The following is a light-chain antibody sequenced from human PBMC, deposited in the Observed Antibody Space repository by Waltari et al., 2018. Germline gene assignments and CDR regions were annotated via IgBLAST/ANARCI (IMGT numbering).Light chain of an antibody. Sequence: DIQMTQSPSSLSASVGVRVTITCRASQRISTYLNWYQHTPGKAPKLLIYAASSLQSGVPSRFSGTGSGTDFTLTISSLQPEDFATYYCQQSYSNPPTFGGGTKVEIK. V-gene: IGKV1-39*01. J-gene: IGKJ4*01. CDR2: AAS. CDR1: QRISTY. CDR3: QQSYSNPPT.